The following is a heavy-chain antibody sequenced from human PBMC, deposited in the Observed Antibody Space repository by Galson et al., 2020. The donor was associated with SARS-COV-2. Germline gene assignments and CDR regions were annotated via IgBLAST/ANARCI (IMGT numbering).Heavy chain of an antibody. D-gene: IGHD3-10*01. Sequence: GESLKISCKGSGYSFTSYWIGWVRQMPGKGLEWMGIIYPGDSDTRYSPSFQGQVTISADKSISTAYLQWSSLKASDTAMYYCARCFPITMVRGANGWFDPWGQGTLVTVSS. J-gene: IGHJ5*02. CDR3: ARCFPITMVRGANGWFDP. V-gene: IGHV5-51*01. CDR2: IYPGDSDT. CDR1: GYSFTSYW.